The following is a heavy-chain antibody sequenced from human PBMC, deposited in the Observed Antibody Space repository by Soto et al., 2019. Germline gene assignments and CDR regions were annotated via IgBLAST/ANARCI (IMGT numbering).Heavy chain of an antibody. CDR1: GFTFSSYA. V-gene: IGHV3-23*01. CDR3: AKDNVDDSSGYSFYYFDY. CDR2: ISGSGGST. J-gene: IGHJ4*02. D-gene: IGHD3-22*01. Sequence: GGSLRLSCAASGFTFSSYAMSWVRQAPGKELEWVSAISGSGGSTYYADSVKGRFTISRDNSKNTLYLQMNSLRAEDTAVYYCAKDNVDDSSGYSFYYFDYWGQGTLVTVSS.